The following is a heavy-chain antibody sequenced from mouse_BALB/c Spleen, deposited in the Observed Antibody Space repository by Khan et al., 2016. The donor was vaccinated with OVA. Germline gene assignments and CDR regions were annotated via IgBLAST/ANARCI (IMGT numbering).Heavy chain of an antibody. D-gene: IGHD1-1*01. CDR1: GFTFSSYG. CDR2: ISGDSNTI. CDR3: ATSYFYGYYFDY. V-gene: IGHV5-17*02. J-gene: IGHJ2*01. Sequence: EVELVESGGGLVQPGGSRKLSCAASGFTFSSYGMHWVRQAPERGLEWVAYISGDSNTIYYADTVKGRFTISRDNPRNTLFLQMTSLMSEDTAMYYGATSYFYGYYFDYWGQGTTLTVSS.